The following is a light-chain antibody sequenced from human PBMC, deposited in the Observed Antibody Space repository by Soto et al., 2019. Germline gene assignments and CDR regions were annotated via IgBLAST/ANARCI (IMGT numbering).Light chain of an antibody. Sequence: DIVMTQSPDSLGVSLGERATINCKSSQSVLYTSNNQNYLAWYQQKSGQPPKLLIYGASARESGVPARFSGGGSGTDFSLTISSLQAEDVAVYYCQQYFSTPLTFGGGTKVDIK. CDR2: GAS. V-gene: IGKV4-1*01. CDR3: QQYFSTPLT. CDR1: QSVLYTSNNQNY. J-gene: IGKJ4*01.